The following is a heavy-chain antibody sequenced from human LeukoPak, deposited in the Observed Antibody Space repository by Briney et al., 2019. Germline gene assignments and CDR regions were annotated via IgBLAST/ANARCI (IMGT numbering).Heavy chain of an antibody. V-gene: IGHV3-23*01. J-gene: IGHJ4*02. Sequence: PGGSLRLSCEASGFTFSSYGMSWVRQAPGKGLEWVSGISGSGGSIYYADSLKGRFTISKDNSKNTLYLQMNSLRTEDTAVYYCAKDHTVRATFGVYFDYWGQGTLVTVSS. D-gene: IGHD1-26*01. CDR2: ISGSGGSI. CDR3: AKDHTVRATFGVYFDY. CDR1: GFTFSSYG.